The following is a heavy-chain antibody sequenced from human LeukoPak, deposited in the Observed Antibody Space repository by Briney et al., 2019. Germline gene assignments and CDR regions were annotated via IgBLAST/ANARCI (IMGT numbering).Heavy chain of an antibody. CDR3: ARVVEMATIYYFDY. CDR1: GGSISSSSYY. CDR2: IYYSGRT. J-gene: IGHJ4*02. D-gene: IGHD5-24*01. Sequence: SETLSLTCTVSGGSISSSSYYWGWIRQSPGKGLEWIANIYYSGRTYYNPSLKGRVTISVDTSKNQFSLKLSSVTAADTAVYYCARVVEMATIYYFDYWGQGTLVTVSS. V-gene: IGHV4-39*07.